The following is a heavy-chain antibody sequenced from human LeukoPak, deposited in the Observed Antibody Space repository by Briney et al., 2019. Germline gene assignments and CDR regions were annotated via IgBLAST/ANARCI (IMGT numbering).Heavy chain of an antibody. J-gene: IGHJ5*02. D-gene: IGHD3-10*01. CDR3: ARDYYGSGSYYSPYNWFDP. CDR1: GGSFSGYY. CDR2: IYYSGST. V-gene: IGHV4-59*01. Sequence: SETLSLTCAVYGGSFSGYYWSWIRQPPGKGLEWIGYIYYSGSTNYNPSLKSRVTISVDTSKNQFSLKLSSVTAADTAVYYCARDYYGSGSYYSPYNWFDPWGQGTLVTVSS.